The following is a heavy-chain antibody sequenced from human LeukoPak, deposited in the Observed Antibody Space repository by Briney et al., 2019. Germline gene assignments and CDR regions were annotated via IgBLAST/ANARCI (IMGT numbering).Heavy chain of an antibody. CDR2: INSDGSST. CDR1: GFTFSSYW. Sequence: GSLRPSFAASGFTFSSYWMHWVRQAPGKGLVWVSRINSDGSSTSYADSVKGRFTISRDNAKNTLYLQMNSLRAEDTAVYYCARDRQEYYDFWSGPGYWGQGTLVTVSS. V-gene: IGHV3-74*01. CDR3: ARDRQEYYDFWSGPGY. J-gene: IGHJ4*02. D-gene: IGHD3-3*01.